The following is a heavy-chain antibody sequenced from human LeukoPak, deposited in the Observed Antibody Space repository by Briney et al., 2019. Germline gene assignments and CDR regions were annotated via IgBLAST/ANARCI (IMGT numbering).Heavy chain of an antibody. Sequence: ASVKVSCKASGGTFSSYAISWVRQAPGQGLEWMGGIIPIFGTANYAQKFQGRVTITADESTSTAYMELSSLRSEDTAVYYCDTYYYDSSGCYFDYWGQGTLVTVSS. CDR2: IIPIFGTA. D-gene: IGHD3-22*01. CDR1: GGTFSSYA. CDR3: DTYYYDSSGCYFDY. J-gene: IGHJ4*02. V-gene: IGHV1-69*13.